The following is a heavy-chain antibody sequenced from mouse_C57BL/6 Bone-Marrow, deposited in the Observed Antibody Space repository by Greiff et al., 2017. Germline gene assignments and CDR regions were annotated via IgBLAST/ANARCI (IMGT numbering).Heavy chain of an antibody. D-gene: IGHD1-1*01. CDR2: IHPNSGST. Sequence: QVQLKQPGAELVKPGASVKLSCKASGYTFTSYWMHWVKQRPGQGLEWIGMIHPNSGSTNYNEKFKSKATLTVDKSSSTAYMQLSSLTSEDSAVYYCAPYGSSPYWYFDVWGTGTTVTVSS. CDR3: APYGSSPYWYFDV. V-gene: IGHV1-64*01. CDR1: GYTFTSYW. J-gene: IGHJ1*03.